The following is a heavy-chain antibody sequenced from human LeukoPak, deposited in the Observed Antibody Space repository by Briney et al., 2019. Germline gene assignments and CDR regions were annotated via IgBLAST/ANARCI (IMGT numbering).Heavy chain of an antibody. CDR3: ARVYSSSSGKNAFDI. J-gene: IGHJ3*02. Sequence: GGSLRLSCAASGFTFSSYWMHWVRQAPGKGLVWVSRIYSDGSSISYADSVKGRFTISRDNAKNSLYLQVNSLRAEDTAVYYCARVYSSSSGKNAFDIWGQGTMVTVSS. CDR2: IYSDGSSI. D-gene: IGHD6-6*01. V-gene: IGHV3-74*01. CDR1: GFTFSSYW.